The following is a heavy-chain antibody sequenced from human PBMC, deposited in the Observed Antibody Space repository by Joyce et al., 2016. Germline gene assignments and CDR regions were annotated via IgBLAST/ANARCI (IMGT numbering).Heavy chain of an antibody. CDR2: MYYSGTT. Sequence: QVQLQESGPGLVKPSETLSLTCTVSGASISSYYWSWIRPPPGKELEWIGYMYYSGTTNYNPSLKSRVTISVNTSKNQFSLKLNSVTAADTAVYYCASRIYCSGGSCFGGDAFDIWGQGTMVTVSS. J-gene: IGHJ3*02. V-gene: IGHV4-59*01. CDR1: GASISSYY. CDR3: ASRIYCSGGSCFGGDAFDI. D-gene: IGHD2-15*01.